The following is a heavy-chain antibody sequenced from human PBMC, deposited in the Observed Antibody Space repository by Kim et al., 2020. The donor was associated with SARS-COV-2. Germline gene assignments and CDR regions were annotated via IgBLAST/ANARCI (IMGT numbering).Heavy chain of an antibody. D-gene: IGHD6-13*01. CDR1: GGSISSYY. CDR2: IYYSGST. J-gene: IGHJ5*02. CDR3: AREGVDSSWYEGGDWFDP. V-gene: IGHV4-59*01. Sequence: SETLSLTCTVSGGSISSYYWSWIRQPPGKGLEWIGYIYYSGSTNYNPSLKSRVTISVDTSKNQFSLKLSSVTAADTAVYYCAREGVDSSWYEGGDWFDPWGQGTLVTVSS.